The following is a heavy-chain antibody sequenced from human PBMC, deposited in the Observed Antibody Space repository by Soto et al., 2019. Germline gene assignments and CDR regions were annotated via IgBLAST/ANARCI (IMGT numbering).Heavy chain of an antibody. V-gene: IGHV4-31*03. D-gene: IGHD2-15*01. Sequence: QVQLQESGPGLVKPSQTLSLTCTVSGGSISSCTYYWTWVRQRPGEGLEWSGFISHSGRTYYNPSLKSRVAISVDTSANQFSLRLSSVTAADTAVYFCARDSDYFTGGSCYGNFDFWGQGTLVTVSS. CDR2: ISHSGRT. CDR3: ARDSDYFTGGSCYGNFDF. CDR1: GGSISSCTYY. J-gene: IGHJ4*02.